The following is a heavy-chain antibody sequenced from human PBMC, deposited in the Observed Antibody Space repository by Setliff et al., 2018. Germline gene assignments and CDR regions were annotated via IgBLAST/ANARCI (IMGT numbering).Heavy chain of an antibody. CDR1: GFTFDDYA. J-gene: IGHJ4*02. Sequence: GGSLRLSCAASGFTFDDYAMHWVRQAPGKGLEWVSGISWNSGSIGYADSVKGRFTISRDNAKNSLYLQMNSLRAEDTAVYYCASLGVNELWLDYWGQGTLVTVSS. V-gene: IGHV3-9*01. CDR2: ISWNSGSI. CDR3: ASLGVNELWLDY. D-gene: IGHD5-18*01.